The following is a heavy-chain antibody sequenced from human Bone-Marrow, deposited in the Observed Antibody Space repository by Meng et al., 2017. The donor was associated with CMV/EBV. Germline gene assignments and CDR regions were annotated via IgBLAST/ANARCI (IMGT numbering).Heavy chain of an antibody. Sequence: VSRNSAAWNWIRQSPSRGIEWLGRTYYRSQQWYNDYAVSVKSRITINPDTSKNQFSLQVNSVTPEDTAVYYCARGADGYNYYFDYWGQGTLVTVSS. CDR2: TYYRSQQWYN. J-gene: IGHJ4*02. CDR3: ARGADGYNYYFDY. CDR1: VSRNSAA. V-gene: IGHV6-1*01. D-gene: IGHD5-24*01.